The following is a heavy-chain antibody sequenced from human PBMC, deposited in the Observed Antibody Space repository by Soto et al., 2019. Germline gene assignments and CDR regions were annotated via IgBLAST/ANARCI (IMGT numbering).Heavy chain of an antibody. Sequence: QVQLVEYGGGLVKPGGSLRLSCAASGFTFSDYYMSWIRQAPGKGLEWVSYISSSSSYTNYADSVKGRFTISRDNAKNSLYLQMNSLRAEDTAVYYCATGQYYYDSSAYYYSWGQGTLVTVSS. J-gene: IGHJ4*02. D-gene: IGHD3-22*01. CDR3: ATGQYYYDSSAYYYS. CDR2: ISSSSSYT. CDR1: GFTFSDYY. V-gene: IGHV3-11*05.